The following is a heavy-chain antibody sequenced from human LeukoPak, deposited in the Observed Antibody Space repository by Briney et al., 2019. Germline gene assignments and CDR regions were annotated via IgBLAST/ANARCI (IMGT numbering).Heavy chain of an antibody. Sequence: SVKVSCKASGGTFSSYAISWVRQAPGQGLEWMGGIIPIFGTANYAQKFQGRVAITTDESTSTAYMELSSLRSEDTAVYYCARQRSGFWSGSPAGDAFDIWGQGTMVTVSS. CDR1: GGTFSSYA. D-gene: IGHD3-3*01. CDR2: IIPIFGTA. CDR3: ARQRSGFWSGSPAGDAFDI. V-gene: IGHV1-69*05. J-gene: IGHJ3*02.